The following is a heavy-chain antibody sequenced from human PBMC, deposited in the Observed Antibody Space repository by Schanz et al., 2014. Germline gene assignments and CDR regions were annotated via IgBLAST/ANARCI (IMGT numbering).Heavy chain of an antibody. D-gene: IGHD5-12*01. CDR1: GYTFTSHG. CDR2: INPNSGTT. V-gene: IGHV1-2*04. J-gene: IGHJ4*02. CDR3: ARAFGGYDPAGALDY. Sequence: QVHLVQSGAEVKKAGASVKVSCKASGYTFTSHGISWVRQAPGQGLEWMGWINPNSGTTNYAQKFQGWVTMTRDTSISTAYMELSRLKSDDTAVYYCARAFGGYDPAGALDYWGQGTLVTVSS.